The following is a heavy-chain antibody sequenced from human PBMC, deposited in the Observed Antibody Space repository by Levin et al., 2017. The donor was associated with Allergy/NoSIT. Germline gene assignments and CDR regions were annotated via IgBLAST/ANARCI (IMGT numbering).Heavy chain of an antibody. D-gene: IGHD4-23*01. V-gene: IGHV3-15*01. CDR1: GFTFSNVW. CDR2: SKRKIDGGAA. J-gene: IGHJ4*02. Sequence: GGSLRLSCAASGFTFSNVWMTWVRQTSGKGLEWIGRSKRKIDGGAADYAPSLKGTFSISRDDSKSTLYLQMYGLKTEDTGMYFCTTQGYGGNSGLWGLGTLVTVSS. CDR3: TTQGYGGNSGL.